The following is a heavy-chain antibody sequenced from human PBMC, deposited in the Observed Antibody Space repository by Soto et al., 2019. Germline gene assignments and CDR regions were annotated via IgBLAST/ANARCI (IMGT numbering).Heavy chain of an antibody. J-gene: IGHJ4*02. CDR3: ARHSAGNAYYYLDGYFDS. CDR2: IFPSDSQV. Sequence: RGESLKISCKGSGYSLSNSWIGWVRQMPGRGLEWMGSIFPSDSQVKYTPSFQGHVTISADTSITTAYLQWDTLEASDSAIYYCARHSAGNAYYYLDGYFDSWGQGTPVTVSS. V-gene: IGHV5-51*01. D-gene: IGHD3-22*01. CDR1: GYSLSNSW.